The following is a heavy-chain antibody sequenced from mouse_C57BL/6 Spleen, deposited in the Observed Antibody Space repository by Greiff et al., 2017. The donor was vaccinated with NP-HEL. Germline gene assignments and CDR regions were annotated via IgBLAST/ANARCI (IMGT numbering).Heavy chain of an antibody. CDR1: GYAFTNYL. CDR2: INPGSGGT. CDR3: VRFTRGYYYAMDY. Sequence: VQLQESGAELVRPGTSVKVSCKASGYAFTNYLIEWVKQRPGQGLEWIGVINPGSGGTNYNEKFKGKATMTAYKSSSNAYMQISSLTSEDSSVYFCVRFTRGYYYAMDYWGQGTSVTVSS. D-gene: IGHD2-12*01. J-gene: IGHJ4*01. V-gene: IGHV1-54*01.